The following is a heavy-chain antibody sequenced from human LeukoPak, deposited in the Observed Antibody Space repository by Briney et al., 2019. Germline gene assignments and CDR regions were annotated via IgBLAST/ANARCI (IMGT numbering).Heavy chain of an antibody. V-gene: IGHV4-34*01. J-gene: IGHJ4*02. CDR3: ARDNDSRDPPHFDY. CDR1: GGSFSGYY. Sequence: SETLSLTCAVYGGSFSGYYWSWIRQPPGKGLEWIGEINHSGSTNYNPSLKSRVTISVDKSKNQFSLKLSSVTAADTAVYYCARDNDSRDPPHFDYWGQGTLVTVSS. D-gene: IGHD3-16*01. CDR2: INHSGST.